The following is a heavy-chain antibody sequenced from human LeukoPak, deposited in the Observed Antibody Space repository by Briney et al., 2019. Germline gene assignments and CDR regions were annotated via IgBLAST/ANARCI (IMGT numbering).Heavy chain of an antibody. CDR1: GGTFSSYA. CDR3: ARSGSTSFAFDI. V-gene: IGHV1-69*04. CDR2: IIPTLGIA. Sequence: GSSVKVSCKASGGTFSSYAISWVRQAPGQGLEWMGRIIPTLGIANYAQKFQGRVTITADKSTSTAYMELSSLRSEDTAVYYCARSGSTSFAFDIWGQGTMVTVSS. J-gene: IGHJ3*02. D-gene: IGHD2-2*01.